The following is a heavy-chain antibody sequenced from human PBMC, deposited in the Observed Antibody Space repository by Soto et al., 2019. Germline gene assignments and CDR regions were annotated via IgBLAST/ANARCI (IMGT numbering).Heavy chain of an antibody. CDR1: GFTFTSSA. Sequence: GASVKVSCKASGFTFTSSAVQWVRQARGQRLEWIGWIVVGSGNTNYAQKFQERVTITRDMSTSTAYMEPSSLRSEDTAVYYCAAETAGDSSSVYYYYYGMDVWGQGTTVTV. D-gene: IGHD6-6*01. V-gene: IGHV1-58*01. CDR2: IVVGSGNT. CDR3: AAETAGDSSSVYYYYYGMDV. J-gene: IGHJ6*02.